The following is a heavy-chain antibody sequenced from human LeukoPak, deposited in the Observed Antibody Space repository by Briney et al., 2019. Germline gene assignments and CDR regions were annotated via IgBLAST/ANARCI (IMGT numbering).Heavy chain of an antibody. CDR2: ISGSGGTT. J-gene: IGHJ6*04. CDR3: GKDRNDFYPRLGHV. Sequence: GGSLRLSCAASGFTFSSYAMTWVRQAPGKGLEWVSAISGSGGTTYYADSMKGRFTISRDNSKKTVFLQMNSLRAEDTAVYYCGKDRNDFYPRLGHVWGKGTTVTVSS. D-gene: IGHD3-3*01. V-gene: IGHV3-23*01. CDR1: GFTFSSYA.